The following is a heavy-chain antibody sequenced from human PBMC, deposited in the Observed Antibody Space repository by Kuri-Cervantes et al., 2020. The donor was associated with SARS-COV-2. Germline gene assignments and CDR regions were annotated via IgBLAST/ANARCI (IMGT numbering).Heavy chain of an antibody. CDR1: GYTSTSYG. CDR3: ARDPMWSRYYYDSSGLYYFDY. J-gene: IGHJ4*02. CDR2: ISAYNGNT. Sequence: ASVKVSCKASGYTSTSYGISWVRQAPGQGLEWMGWISAYNGNTNYAQKLQGRVTMTTDTSTSTAYMELRSLGSDDTAVYYCARDPMWSRYYYDSSGLYYFDYWGQGTLVTVSS. V-gene: IGHV1-18*01. D-gene: IGHD3-22*01.